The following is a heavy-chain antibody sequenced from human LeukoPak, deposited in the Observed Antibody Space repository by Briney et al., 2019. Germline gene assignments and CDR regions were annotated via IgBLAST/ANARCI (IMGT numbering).Heavy chain of an antibody. CDR1: GFTFSNYW. V-gene: IGHV3-23*01. CDR3: AKANVKYCSGGSCFDAFDI. J-gene: IGHJ3*02. Sequence: GSLRLSCAVSGFTFSNYWMSWVRQAPGEGPEWVSAISHSGGTTYYAGSVKGRFTITRDNSKNTLYLQMNCLRAEDTAVYYCAKANVKYCSGGSCFDAFDIWGQGTMVTVSS. CDR2: ISHSGGTT. D-gene: IGHD2-15*01.